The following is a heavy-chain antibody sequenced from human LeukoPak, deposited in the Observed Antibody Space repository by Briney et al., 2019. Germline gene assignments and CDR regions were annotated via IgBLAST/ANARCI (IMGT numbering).Heavy chain of an antibody. CDR3: ARAGYFIASHSLDY. CDR1: GYTFTSHD. CDR2: MNPNSGNT. D-gene: IGHD2-15*01. V-gene: IGHV1-8*03. Sequence: ASVKVSCKASGYTFTSHDINWVRQATGQGLEWMGWMNPNSGNTGYAQKFQGRVTFTRNTSISTAYMELRSLRSDDTAVYYCARAGYFIASHSLDYWGQGTLVTVSS. J-gene: IGHJ4*02.